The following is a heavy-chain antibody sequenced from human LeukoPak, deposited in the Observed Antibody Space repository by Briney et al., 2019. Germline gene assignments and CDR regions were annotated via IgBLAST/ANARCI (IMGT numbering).Heavy chain of an antibody. CDR3: ARGAGAARPGWFDP. J-gene: IGHJ5*02. CDR1: GFTLSNYW. D-gene: IGHD6-6*01. Sequence: GGSLRLSCAASGFTLSNYWMSWVRQAPGKGLEWVANINQDGSETYYVNSVRGRFTISRDNAKNSLYLQMNSLRAEDTAVYYCARGAGAARPGWFDPWGQGTLVTVSS. CDR2: INQDGSET. V-gene: IGHV3-7*01.